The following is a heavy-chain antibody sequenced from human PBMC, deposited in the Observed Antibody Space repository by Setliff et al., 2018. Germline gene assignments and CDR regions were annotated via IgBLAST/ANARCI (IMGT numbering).Heavy chain of an antibody. CDR3: ARGGTFRYFDF. CDR2: VYYSGTA. CDR1: GGSFNTYY. J-gene: IGHJ4*02. D-gene: IGHD5-12*01. Sequence: SETLSLTCTVSGGSFNTYYWSWIRQTPGKGLEWIGFVYYSGTATYNPSLKSRVTVTVDTSKNQFSLRLNSVTAADTAVYYCARGGTFRYFDFWGQGTLVT. V-gene: IGHV4-59*13.